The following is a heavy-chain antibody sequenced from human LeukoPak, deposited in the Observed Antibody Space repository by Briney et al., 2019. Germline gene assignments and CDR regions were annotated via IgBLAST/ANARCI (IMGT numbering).Heavy chain of an antibody. Sequence: SETLSLTCRFSGDSMANAFWTWIRQPAGRGLEWIGRIYGSGATHYNPSLKSRITMSVDTSKNQFSLTLTSVTAADTAVYYCARESIYDYPDGSSYFYYMDVWGKGTTVTVSS. J-gene: IGHJ6*03. D-gene: IGHD3-16*01. CDR3: ARESIYDYPDGSSYFYYMDV. CDR1: GDSMANAF. CDR2: IYGSGAT. V-gene: IGHV4-4*07.